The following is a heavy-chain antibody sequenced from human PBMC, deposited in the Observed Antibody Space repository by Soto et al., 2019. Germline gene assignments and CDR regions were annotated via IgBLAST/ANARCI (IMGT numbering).Heavy chain of an antibody. Sequence: SETLSLTCTVSGASITFGGYSWSWIRQTPGKGLEWVGYINHLETTFYNPSFESRLTLSIDRAKNQFSLKLHSMSAADRAVYFCARGGGSDSFDYWGQGILVTVSS. CDR3: ARGGGSDSFDY. V-gene: IGHV4-30-2*01. J-gene: IGHJ4*02. CDR1: GASITFGGYS. D-gene: IGHD1-26*01. CDR2: INHLETT.